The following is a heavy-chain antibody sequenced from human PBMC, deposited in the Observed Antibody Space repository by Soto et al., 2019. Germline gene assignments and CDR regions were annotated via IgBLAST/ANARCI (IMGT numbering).Heavy chain of an antibody. D-gene: IGHD3-22*01. Sequence: ASVKVSCKASGYTFTSYGISWVRQAPGQGLEWMGWISAYNGNTNYAQKLQGRVTITRDTSASTAYMELSSLRSEDTAVYYCARRYYYDSSGYYHANAFDIWGQGTMVTVSS. CDR3: ARRYYYDSSGYYHANAFDI. CDR2: ISAYNGNT. V-gene: IGHV1-18*01. J-gene: IGHJ3*02. CDR1: GYTFTSYG.